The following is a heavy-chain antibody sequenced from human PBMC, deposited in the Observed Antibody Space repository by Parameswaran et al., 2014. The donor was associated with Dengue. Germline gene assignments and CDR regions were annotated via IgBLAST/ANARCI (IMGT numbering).Heavy chain of an antibody. Sequence: RWIRQPPGKGLGWIGEINHSGSTNYNPSLKSRVTISVDTSKNQFSLKLSSVTAADTAVYYCARGRRGDIVVVPAAIHMFDYWGQGTLVTVSS. CDR2: INHSGST. CDR3: ARGRRGDIVVVPAAIHMFDY. V-gene: IGHV4-34*01. D-gene: IGHD2-2*02. J-gene: IGHJ4*02.